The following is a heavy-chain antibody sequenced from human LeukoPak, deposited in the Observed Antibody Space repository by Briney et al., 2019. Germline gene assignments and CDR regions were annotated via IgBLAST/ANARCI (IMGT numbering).Heavy chain of an antibody. D-gene: IGHD3-22*01. CDR2: INTNTGNP. CDR1: GYTLTELS. J-gene: IGHJ4*02. CDR3: ARDRNPYDSSGYSPLALFDY. V-gene: IGHV7-4-1*02. Sequence: ASVKVSCKVSGYTLTELSMHWVRQAPGQGLEWMGWINTNTGNPTYAQGFTGRFVFSLDTSVSTAYLQISSLKAEDTAVYYCARDRNPYDSSGYSPLALFDYWGQGTLVTVSS.